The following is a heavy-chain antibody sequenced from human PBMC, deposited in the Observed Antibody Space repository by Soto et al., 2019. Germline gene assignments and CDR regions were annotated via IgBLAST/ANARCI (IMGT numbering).Heavy chain of an antibody. Sequence: SETLSLTCTVSGGSISSYYWSWIRQPPGKGLEWIGYIYYSGSTNYNPSLKSRVTISVDTSKNQFSLKLSSVTAAETAVYYCARGDDSSVYFDYWGQGTLVTVSS. V-gene: IGHV4-59*01. CDR3: ARGDDSSVYFDY. CDR1: GGSISSYY. D-gene: IGHD3-22*01. J-gene: IGHJ4*02. CDR2: IYYSGST.